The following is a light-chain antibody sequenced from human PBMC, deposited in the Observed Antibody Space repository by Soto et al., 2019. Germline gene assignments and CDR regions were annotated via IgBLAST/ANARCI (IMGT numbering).Light chain of an antibody. CDR3: QQIYALRT. V-gene: IGKV1-39*01. CDR2: AAS. Sequence: DIQMTQSPSSLSASVGDRVTITCRASQSVSTFLNWYQQKPGKAPKLLMSAASSLQSGVPSRFSGSGSGTDFTLTISRLQPEEVATYSCQQIYALRTFGQGPKVEIK. CDR1: QSVSTF. J-gene: IGKJ1*01.